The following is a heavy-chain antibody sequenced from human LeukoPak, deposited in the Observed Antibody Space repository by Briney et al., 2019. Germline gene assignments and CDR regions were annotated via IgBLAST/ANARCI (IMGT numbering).Heavy chain of an antibody. D-gene: IGHD1-26*01. CDR1: GFTFSSYA. J-gene: IGHJ4*02. V-gene: IGHV3-30*04. CDR2: ISYDGSNK. Sequence: GGSLRLSCAASGFTFSSYAMHWVRQAPGKGLEWVAVISYDGSNKYYADSVKGRFTISRDNSKNTLYLQMNSLRAEDTAVYYCAKDYGSGGSYYRSPVYYFDYWGQGTLVTVSS. CDR3: AKDYGSGGSYYRSPVYYFDY.